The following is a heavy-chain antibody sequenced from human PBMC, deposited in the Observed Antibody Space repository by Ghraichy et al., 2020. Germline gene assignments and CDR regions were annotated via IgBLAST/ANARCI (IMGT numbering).Heavy chain of an antibody. J-gene: IGHJ3*02. CDR1: GGSMNTYY. Sequence: SETLSLTCTLSGGSMNTYYWSWIRQSPGKGLEWIGYVHTSGSTKYTPSLESRVTISVDTSKNQFSLKLTSVTAADTAVYYCARPGLGRSYNYGFDIWGHGTMVTVSS. V-gene: IGHV4-4*09. CDR2: VHTSGST. D-gene: IGHD3-16*01. CDR3: ARPGLGRSYNYGFDI.